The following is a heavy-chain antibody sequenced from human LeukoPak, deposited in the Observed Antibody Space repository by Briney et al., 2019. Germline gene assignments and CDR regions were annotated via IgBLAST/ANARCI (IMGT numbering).Heavy chain of an antibody. D-gene: IGHD6-19*01. V-gene: IGHV3-7*03. CDR2: IKQDGSEK. J-gene: IGHJ4*02. CDR1: GFTFSSYA. Sequence: PGGSLRLSCAASGFTFSSYAMHWVRQAPGKGLEWVANIKQDGSEKYYVDSVKGRFTISRDNAKNSLYLQMNSLRAEDTAVYYCARADLEIAVAGTPDYWGQGTLVTVSS. CDR3: ARADLEIAVAGTPDY.